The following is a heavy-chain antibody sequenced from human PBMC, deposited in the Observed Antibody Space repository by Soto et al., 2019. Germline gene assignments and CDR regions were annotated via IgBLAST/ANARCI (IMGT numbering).Heavy chain of an antibody. CDR2: SYPGGSDT. J-gene: IGHJ6*02. CDR3: ARHRRSHSSSYGMDV. CDR1: GYSFACYW. Sequence: GESLKVSGYAAGYSFACYWFGWVRQRAVKGLDFMGISYPGGSDTMYSPSFQGQVTISADKSISTAYLQWSSLKASDTAMYYCARHRRSHSSSYGMDVWGQGTTVTVS. D-gene: IGHD6-6*01. V-gene: IGHV5-51*01.